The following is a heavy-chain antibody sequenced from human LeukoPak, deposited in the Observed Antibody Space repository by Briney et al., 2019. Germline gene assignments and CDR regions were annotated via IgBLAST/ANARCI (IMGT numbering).Heavy chain of an antibody. V-gene: IGHV3-69-1*01. CDR1: GFTFSSYA. D-gene: IGHD4-17*01. CDR2: ITTSSDR. J-gene: IGHJ4*02. Sequence: GGSLRLSCAASGFTFSSYAMNWVRQAPGKGLEWVSSITTSSDRYYPDSLKGRFTVSRDNAEDSLYLQIDSLRAEDTAVYYCTRAPGDLWSWYDYWGQGTLVTVSS. CDR3: TRAPGDLWSWYDY.